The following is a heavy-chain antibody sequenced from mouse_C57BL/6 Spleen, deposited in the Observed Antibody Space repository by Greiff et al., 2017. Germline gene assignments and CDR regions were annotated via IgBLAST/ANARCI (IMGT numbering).Heavy chain of an antibody. CDR1: GYTFTEYW. CDR2: FYPGSGSI. Sequence: QVQLQQSGAELVKPGASVKLSCKASGYTFTEYWIHWVKQRPGQGLEWIGWFYPGSGSIKYNEKFKDKATLTADKSSSTVYMELSSLTSEDSAVYFCARHEEGYSPWDFDGWGTGTTVTVAS. V-gene: IGHV1-62-2*01. J-gene: IGHJ1*03. D-gene: IGHD2-12*01. CDR3: ARHEEGYSPWDFDG.